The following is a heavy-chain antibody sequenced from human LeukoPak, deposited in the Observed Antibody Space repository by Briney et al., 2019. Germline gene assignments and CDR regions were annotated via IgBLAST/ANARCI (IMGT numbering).Heavy chain of an antibody. Sequence: SETLSLTCGVSGGSVINTNWGTWVRQPPGKGLEWIGEVHLDGRTNYNPSLESRLTMSVDVSENQVSLKLTSVTAADTAVYYCAREGGFYRPLDYSGQGTLVTVSS. D-gene: IGHD3-3*01. J-gene: IGHJ4*01. V-gene: IGHV4-4*02. CDR2: VHLDGRT. CDR3: AREGGFYRPLDY. CDR1: GGSVINTNW.